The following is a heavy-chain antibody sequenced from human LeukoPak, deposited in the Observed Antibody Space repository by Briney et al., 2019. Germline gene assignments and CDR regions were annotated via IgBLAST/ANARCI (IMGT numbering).Heavy chain of an antibody. CDR1: GFAFSGDN. CDR2: IGTSGSYI. V-gene: IGHV3-21*01. D-gene: IGHD5-12*01. J-gene: IGHJ3*02. CDR3: ARDRAIDIRAYDI. Sequence: GGSLRLSCAASGFAFSGDNMNWVRQAPGKGLEWVLFIGTSGSYIKYADSVKGRFTISRDNAKNSLYLQMNSLRAEDTAMYFCARDRAIDIRAYDIWGQGTMVTVSS.